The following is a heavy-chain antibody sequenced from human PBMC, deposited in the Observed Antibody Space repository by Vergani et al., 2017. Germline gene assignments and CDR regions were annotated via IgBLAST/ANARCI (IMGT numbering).Heavy chain of an antibody. CDR1: VFSPISGGMR. CDR3: AGTSGRTITCHSKDCCFDS. V-gene: IGHV2-70*04. CDR2: IDWDNTK. Sequence: QVTLKESGPALVKPTQTLTLTCFLSVFSPISGGMRVSWVRQPPGKALEWLARIDWDNTKVYSSSLKSRLFISKDISKNEVVLTMTNMDPVDTATYYFAGTSGRTITCHSKDCCFDSWGQGILVTVSS. J-gene: IGHJ5*01. D-gene: IGHD3-10*01.